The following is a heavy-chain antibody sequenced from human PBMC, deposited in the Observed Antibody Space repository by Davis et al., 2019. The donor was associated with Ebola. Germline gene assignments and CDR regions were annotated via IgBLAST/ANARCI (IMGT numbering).Heavy chain of an antibody. CDR1: GFLVSGYY. Sequence: GGSLRLSCEASGFLVSGYYMNWVRQAPGKGLEWVSVIYTAGDTYYAESVKGRVTISRDNSKNTVSLVLRSLTPADPAVYYCARDNFPEDGMDVWGQGTTVTVSS. V-gene: IGHV3-53*01. CDR2: IYTAGDT. J-gene: IGHJ6*02. D-gene: IGHD5-24*01. CDR3: ARDNFPEDGMDV.